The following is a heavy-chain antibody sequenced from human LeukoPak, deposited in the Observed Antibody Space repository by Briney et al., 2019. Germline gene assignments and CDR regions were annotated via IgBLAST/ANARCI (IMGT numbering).Heavy chain of an antibody. Sequence: GASVRVSCNPSGYTFTSFGISWVRQAPGQGLEWMGWIGAYNGDTNYAQKFQGRVTMTTDTSTSTAYMDLRSLRSDDTAVYYCTRDHCRGDNCPSFDCWGQGTLVTVSS. V-gene: IGHV1-18*04. CDR2: IGAYNGDT. D-gene: IGHD2-15*01. CDR3: TRDHCRGDNCPSFDC. CDR1: GYTFTSFG. J-gene: IGHJ4*02.